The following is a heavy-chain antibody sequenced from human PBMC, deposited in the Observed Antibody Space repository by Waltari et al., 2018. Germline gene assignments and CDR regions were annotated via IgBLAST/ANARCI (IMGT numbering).Heavy chain of an antibody. CDR1: GFTFSSYA. CDR3: AKGSTYYYDSSGYYDY. D-gene: IGHD3-22*01. CDR2: ISGSGGST. Sequence: VQLVESGGGLVQPGGSLRLSCAASGFTFSSYAMSWVRQAPGKGLEWVSAISGSGGSTYYADSVKGRFTISRDNSKNTLYLQMNSLRAEDTAVYYCAKGSTYYYDSSGYYDYWGQGTLVTVSS. V-gene: IGHV3-23*04. J-gene: IGHJ4*02.